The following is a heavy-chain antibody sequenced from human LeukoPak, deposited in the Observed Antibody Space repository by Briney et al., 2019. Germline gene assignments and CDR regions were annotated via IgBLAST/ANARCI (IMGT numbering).Heavy chain of an antibody. J-gene: IGHJ4*02. D-gene: IGHD2-2*02. V-gene: IGHV3-74*01. CDR1: GFTFSPYW. CDR3: ARGTALQDY. CDR2: INSDGTIT. Sequence: GGSLRLSCAASGFTFSPYWMHWVRQVPGKGLVWVSDINSDGTITHYADSVKGRFTVSRDNAQDTLYLQMNSLRAEDTAVYYCARGTALQDYWSQGTLVTVSS.